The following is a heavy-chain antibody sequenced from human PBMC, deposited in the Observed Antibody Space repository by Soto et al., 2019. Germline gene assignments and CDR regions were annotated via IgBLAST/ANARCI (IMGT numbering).Heavy chain of an antibody. D-gene: IGHD2-2*01. Sequence: QVQLQESGPGLVKPSGTLSLTCAVSGGSISSSNWWSWVRQPPGKGLEWIGEIYHSGSTNYNPSLKSRVTISVDKSKNQFSLKLSSVTAADTAVYYCASRVVVSAAVYYYYGMDVWGQGTTVTVSS. CDR1: GGSISSSNW. J-gene: IGHJ6*02. CDR2: IYHSGST. CDR3: ASRVVVSAAVYYYYGMDV. V-gene: IGHV4-4*02.